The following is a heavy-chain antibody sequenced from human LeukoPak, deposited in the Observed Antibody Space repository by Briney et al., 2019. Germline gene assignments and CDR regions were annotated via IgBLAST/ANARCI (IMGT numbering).Heavy chain of an antibody. J-gene: IGHJ6*02. Sequence: SETLSLTCAVSGGSISSGGYSWSWIRQPPGKGLEWIGYIYHSGSTYYNPSLKSRVTISVDRSKNQFSLKLSSVTAAGTAVYYCARVSQGGAPPSYGMDVWGQGTTVTVSS. CDR1: GGSISSGGYS. CDR2: IYHSGST. CDR3: ARVSQGGAPPSYGMDV. V-gene: IGHV4-30-2*01. D-gene: IGHD2-21*01.